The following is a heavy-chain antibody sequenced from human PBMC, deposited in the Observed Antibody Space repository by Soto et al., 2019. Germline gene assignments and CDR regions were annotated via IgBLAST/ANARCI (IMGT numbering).Heavy chain of an antibody. D-gene: IGHD6-19*01. J-gene: IGHJ2*01. CDR3: ARGRGTVAWHWYFDL. CDR2: IYYSGST. V-gene: IGHV4-59*01. Sequence: SETLSLTCTVSGGSISSYYWSWIWQPPGKGLEWIGYIYYSGSTNYNPSLKSRVTISVDTSKNQFSLKLSSVTAADTAVYYCARGRGTVAWHWYFDLWGRGTLVTVSS. CDR1: GGSISSYY.